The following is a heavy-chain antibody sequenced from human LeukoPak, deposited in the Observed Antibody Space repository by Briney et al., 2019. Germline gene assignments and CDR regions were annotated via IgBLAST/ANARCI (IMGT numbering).Heavy chain of an antibody. V-gene: IGHV4-34*01. J-gene: IGHJ2*01. Sequence: KPSETLSLTCAVYGGSFSGYYWSWIRQPPGKGLEWIGEINHSGSTNYNPSLKSRVTISVDTSKNQFSLKLSSVTAADTAVYYCARPVDSGTTTGYFDLWGRGTLVTVSS. CDR3: ARPVDSGTTTGYFDL. CDR2: INHSGST. CDR1: GGSFSGYY. D-gene: IGHD1-7*01.